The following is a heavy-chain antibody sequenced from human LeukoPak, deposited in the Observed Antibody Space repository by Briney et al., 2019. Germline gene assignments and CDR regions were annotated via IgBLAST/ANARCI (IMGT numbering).Heavy chain of an antibody. J-gene: IGHJ4*02. CDR2: IKEDESEK. CDR1: GFTYSSYW. D-gene: IGHD1-26*01. Sequence: GGSLRLSCAASGFTYSSYWMSWVRQAPGKGLEWVANIKEDESEKDYVDSVKGRFTISRDNAKNSLYLQINSLRAEDTAVYYCARGWSFGSFDYWGQGTLVTVSS. CDR3: ARGWSFGSFDY. V-gene: IGHV3-7*01.